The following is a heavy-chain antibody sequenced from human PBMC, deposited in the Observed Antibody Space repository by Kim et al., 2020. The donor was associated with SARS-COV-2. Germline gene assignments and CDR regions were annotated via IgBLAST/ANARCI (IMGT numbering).Heavy chain of an antibody. V-gene: IGHV1-46*01. CDR3: AGEVGAYNWFDP. CDR2: INPSGGST. J-gene: IGHJ5*02. D-gene: IGHD1-26*01. CDR1: GYTFTSYY. Sequence: ASVKVSCKASGYTFTSYYMHWVRQAPGQGLEWMGIINPSGGSTSYAQKFQGRVTMTRDTSTSTVYMELSSLRSEDTAVYYCAGEVGAYNWFDPWGQGTLVTVSS.